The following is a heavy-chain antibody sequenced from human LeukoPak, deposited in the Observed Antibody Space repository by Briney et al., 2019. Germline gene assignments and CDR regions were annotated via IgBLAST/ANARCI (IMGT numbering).Heavy chain of an antibody. Sequence: ASVKISCKAAGYTFTGYYMHWVRQAPGQGLEWMGIINPSGGTTSYAQKFQGRVTLTRDTSTSTVYMEMRSLRSEDTAVYYCARDLFRAAGSNYYGMDVWGQGTTVTVSS. CDR1: GYTFTGYY. CDR3: ARDLFRAAGSNYYGMDV. CDR2: INPSGGTT. J-gene: IGHJ6*02. V-gene: IGHV1-46*01. D-gene: IGHD2-21*01.